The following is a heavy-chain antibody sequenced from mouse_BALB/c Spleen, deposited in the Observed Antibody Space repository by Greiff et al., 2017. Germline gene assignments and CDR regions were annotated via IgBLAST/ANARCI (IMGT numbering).Heavy chain of an antibody. CDR2: IYPGDGDT. CDR1: GYAFSSYW. V-gene: IGHV1-80*01. D-gene: IGHD2-4*01. Sequence: QVQLKESGAELVRPGSSVKISCKASGYAFSSYWMNWVKQRPGQGLEWIGQIYPGDGDTNYNGKFKGKATLTADKSSSTAYMQLSSLTSEDSAVYFCARQTMITTPHFDYWGQGTTLTVSS. CDR3: ARQTMITTPHFDY. J-gene: IGHJ2*01.